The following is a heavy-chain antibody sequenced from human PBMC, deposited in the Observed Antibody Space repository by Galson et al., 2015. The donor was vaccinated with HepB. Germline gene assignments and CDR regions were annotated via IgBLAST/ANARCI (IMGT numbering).Heavy chain of an antibody. CDR1: GFTFSGSA. CDR3: TRLGDLSGYSSL. Sequence: SLRLSCAASGFTFSGSAMHWVRQASGRGLEWVGRIGSKANSYATAYAASVKGRFTISRDDSKNTAYMQMNSLKTEDAAVYYCTRLGDLSGYSSLWGQGTLVTVSS. V-gene: IGHV3-73*01. J-gene: IGHJ4*02. CDR2: IGSKANSYAT. D-gene: IGHD6-13*01.